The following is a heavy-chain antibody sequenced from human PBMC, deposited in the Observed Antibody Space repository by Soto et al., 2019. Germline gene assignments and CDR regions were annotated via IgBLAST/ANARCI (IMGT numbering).Heavy chain of an antibody. CDR2: ISTYNGNT. V-gene: IGHV1-18*01. Sequence: QVQLVQSGAEVKKPGASVKVSCKASGYTFTTYGISWVRQAPGQGLEWMGRISTYNGNTKYAQKHQGRVTMTTDTSTSTAYMELRSLRSDDTAVYYCARDPQYSTSSQVFDSWGQGTLVTVSS. D-gene: IGHD6-6*01. CDR3: ARDPQYSTSSQVFDS. J-gene: IGHJ4*02. CDR1: GYTFTTYG.